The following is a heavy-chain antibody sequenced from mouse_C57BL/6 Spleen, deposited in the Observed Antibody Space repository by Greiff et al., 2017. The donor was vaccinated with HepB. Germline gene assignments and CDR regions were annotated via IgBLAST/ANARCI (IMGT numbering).Heavy chain of an antibody. Sequence: EVQLQQSGPELVKPGASVKISCKASGYTFTDYYMNWVKQSHGKSLEWIGAINPNNGGTSYNQKFKGKATLTVDKSSSTAYMELRSLTSEDSAVYYCAKSFDGSSHWYFDVWGTVTTVTVSS. V-gene: IGHV1-26*01. CDR3: AKSFDGSSHWYFDV. D-gene: IGHD1-1*01. CDR1: GYTFTDYY. J-gene: IGHJ1*03. CDR2: INPNNGGT.